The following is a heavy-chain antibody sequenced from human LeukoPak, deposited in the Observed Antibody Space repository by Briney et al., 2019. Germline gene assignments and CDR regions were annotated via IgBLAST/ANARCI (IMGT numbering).Heavy chain of an antibody. CDR1: GFTFSSYG. V-gene: IGHV3-33*01. D-gene: IGHD4-17*01. CDR2: IWYDGSNK. CDR3: ARGRVKNDYGDYIDY. Sequence: GGSLRLSCAASGFTFSSYGMHWVRQAPGKGLVWVAVIWYDGSNKYYADSVKGRFTISRDNSKNTLYLQMNSLRTEDTAVYYCARGRVKNDYGDYIDYWGQGTLVTVSS. J-gene: IGHJ4*02.